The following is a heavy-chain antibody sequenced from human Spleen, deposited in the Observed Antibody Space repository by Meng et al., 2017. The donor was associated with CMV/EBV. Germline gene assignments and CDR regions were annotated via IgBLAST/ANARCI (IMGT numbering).Heavy chain of an antibody. D-gene: IGHD2-2*01. CDR2: ISPRSSYI. CDR3: ARGGGSSDY. V-gene: IGHV3-21*01. Sequence: GESLKISCAASGFTFSIYTINWVRQAPGKGLEWVSSISPRSSYIYYRDSVKGRFIISRDNAKNSLYLQMNSLRVEDTAVYYCARGGGSSDYWGQGTLVTVSS. CDR1: GFTFSIYT. J-gene: IGHJ4*02.